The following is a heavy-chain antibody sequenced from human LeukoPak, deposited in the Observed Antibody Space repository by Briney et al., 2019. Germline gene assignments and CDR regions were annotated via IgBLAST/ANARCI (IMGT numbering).Heavy chain of an antibody. V-gene: IGHV1-24*01. CDR2: FDPEDGET. CDR1: GYTLTELS. CDR3: ATGPTPIVVRKAGQDQLRKYYYYGMDV. Sequence: ASVKVSCKVSGYTLTELSMHWVRQAPGKGLEWMGGFDPEDGETIYAQKFQGRVTMTEDTSTDTAYMELSSLRSEDTAVYYCATGPTPIVVRKAGQDQLRKYYYYGMDVWGKGTTVTVSS. J-gene: IGHJ6*04. D-gene: IGHD2-2*01.